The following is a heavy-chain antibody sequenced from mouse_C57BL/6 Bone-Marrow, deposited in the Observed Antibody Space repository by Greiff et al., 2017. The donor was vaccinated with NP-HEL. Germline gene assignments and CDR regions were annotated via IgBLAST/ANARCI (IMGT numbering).Heavy chain of an antibody. Sequence: EVHLVESEGGLVQPGSSMKLSCTTSGFTFSDYYMAWVRQVPEKGLDWVANINYDGSSTYYLDSLKSRFIISRDNAKNILYLQMSSLKSEDTATYYCAREGGLRRRNYAMDYWGQGTSVTVSS. J-gene: IGHJ4*01. CDR2: INYDGSST. D-gene: IGHD2-4*01. V-gene: IGHV5-16*01. CDR3: AREGGLRRRNYAMDY. CDR1: GFTFSDYY.